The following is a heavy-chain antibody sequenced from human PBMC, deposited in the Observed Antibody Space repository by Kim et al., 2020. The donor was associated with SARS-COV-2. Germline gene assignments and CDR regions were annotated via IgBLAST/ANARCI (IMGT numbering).Heavy chain of an antibody. CDR1: GFTFSSYA. CDR3: AKDRERWLQHQEYYFDY. Sequence: GGSLRLSCAASGFTFSSYAMSWVRQAPGKGLEWVSAISGSGGSTYYADSVKGRFTISRDNSKNTLYLQMNSLRAEDTAVYYCAKDRERWLQHQEYYFDYWGQGTLVTVSS. J-gene: IGHJ4*02. CDR2: ISGSGGST. V-gene: IGHV3-23*01. D-gene: IGHD5-12*01.